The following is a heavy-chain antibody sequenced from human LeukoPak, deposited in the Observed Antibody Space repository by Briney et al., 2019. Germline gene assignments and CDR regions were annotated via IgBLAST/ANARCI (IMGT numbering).Heavy chain of an antibody. Sequence: SETLSLTCTVSGGSISSSSYYWGWIRQPPGKGLEWIGSIYYSGSTYYNPSLKSRVTISVDTSKNQFSLKLSSVTAADTAVYYCARHESGSGPADYWGQGTLVTVPS. CDR2: IYYSGST. V-gene: IGHV4-39*01. D-gene: IGHD3-10*01. CDR3: ARHESGSGPADY. CDR1: GGSISSSSYY. J-gene: IGHJ4*02.